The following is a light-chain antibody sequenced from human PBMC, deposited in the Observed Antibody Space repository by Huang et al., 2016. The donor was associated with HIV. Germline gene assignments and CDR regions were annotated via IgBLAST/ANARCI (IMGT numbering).Light chain of an antibody. J-gene: IGKJ1*01. CDR1: QSVNTN. CDR3: HQYNDWPPWT. CDR2: GGS. Sequence: EIVMTQSPATLSLSPGESAIVLCRTSQSVNTNLAWYQQKPGQAPRLLIFGGSTRATGVPARFNGGGSETEFTLTIDSLQSEDFAVYYCHQYNDWPPWTFGQGTKVEI. V-gene: IGKV3-15*01.